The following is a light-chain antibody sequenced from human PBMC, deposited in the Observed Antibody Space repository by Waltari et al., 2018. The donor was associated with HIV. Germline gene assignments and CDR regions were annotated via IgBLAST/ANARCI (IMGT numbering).Light chain of an antibody. CDR3: QSADSNASLWV. CDR1: ALPKQY. CDR2: KDT. Sequence: SYELTQPPSVSVSPGQTARITCSGDALPKQYAYWYQQRPGQARVLVIYKDTERPSGIPERFSGSSSGTTATLAIIGVQAQDEADYHCQSADSNASLWVFGGGTKLTVL. V-gene: IGLV3-25*03. J-gene: IGLJ3*02.